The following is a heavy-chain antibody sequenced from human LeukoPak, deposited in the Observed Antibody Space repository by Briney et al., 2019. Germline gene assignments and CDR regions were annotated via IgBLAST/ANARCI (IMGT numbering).Heavy chain of an antibody. CDR3: AKNFLSLWLIDN. Sequence: GGSLRLSCAASRFTFSSYAMSWVRQAPGKGLEWVSAISGRGDNTYYADSVKGQFTISRDNSKNTLYLQMNSLRAEDTALYYCAKNFLSLWLIDNWGQGTLVTVSS. J-gene: IGHJ4*02. D-gene: IGHD2-21*01. CDR1: RFTFSSYA. V-gene: IGHV3-23*01. CDR2: ISGRGDNT.